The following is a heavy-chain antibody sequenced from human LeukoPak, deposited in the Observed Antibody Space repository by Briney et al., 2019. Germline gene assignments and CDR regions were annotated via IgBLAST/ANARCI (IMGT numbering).Heavy chain of an antibody. Sequence: GGSLRLSCTASGFTFGDYAMSWFRQAPGKGLEWVGFIRSKAYGGTTECAASVKGRFTISRDDSKSIAYLQMNSLKTEDTAVYYCTREGLYDEGKFDYWGQGTLVTVSS. J-gene: IGHJ4*02. D-gene: IGHD5/OR15-5a*01. CDR3: TREGLYDEGKFDY. CDR1: GFTFGDYA. CDR2: IRSKAYGGTT. V-gene: IGHV3-49*03.